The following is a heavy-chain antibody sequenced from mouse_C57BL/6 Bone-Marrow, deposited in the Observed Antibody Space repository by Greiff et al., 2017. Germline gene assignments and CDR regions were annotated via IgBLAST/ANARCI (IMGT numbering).Heavy chain of an antibody. CDR1: GYTFTSYW. CDR3: AIYYDYDEYFEV. CDR2: IDPSDCYT. Sequence: VQLQQPGAELVKPGASVKLSCKASGYTFTSYWMQWVKQRPGQGLEWIGEIDPSDCYTNYNQKFKGKATLTVDTSSSTAYLQLSSLTSEDSAVYYCAIYYDYDEYFEVWGTGTTVTVSS. D-gene: IGHD2-4*01. J-gene: IGHJ1*03. V-gene: IGHV1-50*01.